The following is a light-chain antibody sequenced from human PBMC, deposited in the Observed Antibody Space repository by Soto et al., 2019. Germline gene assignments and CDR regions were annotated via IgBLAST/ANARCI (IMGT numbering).Light chain of an antibody. CDR3: GADHGSGSNFVSYV. CDR2: VGAGGIVG. Sequence: QLVLTQPPSASASLGASVTLNCTLSSGYSNYKVDWYQQRPGKGPRFVMRVGAGGIVGSKGDGIPDRFSVLGSGLNRYLTIKNIQEEDESDYHCGADHGSGSNFVSYVFGTGTKLTVL. CDR1: SGYSNYK. V-gene: IGLV9-49*03. J-gene: IGLJ1*01.